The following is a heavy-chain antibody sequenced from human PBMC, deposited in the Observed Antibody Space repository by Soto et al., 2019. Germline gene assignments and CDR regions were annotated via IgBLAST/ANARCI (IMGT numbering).Heavy chain of an antibody. CDR2: INPNSGGT. D-gene: IGHD6-13*01. CDR1: GYTFTGYY. J-gene: IGHJ5*02. Sequence: GASVKVSCTASGYTFTGYYMHWVRHAPGQGLEWMGWINPNSGGTNYAQKFQGRVTMTRDTSISTAYMELSRLRSDDTAVYYCARGGGIAAADDWFDPWGQGTLVTVSS. V-gene: IGHV1-2*02. CDR3: ARGGGIAAADDWFDP.